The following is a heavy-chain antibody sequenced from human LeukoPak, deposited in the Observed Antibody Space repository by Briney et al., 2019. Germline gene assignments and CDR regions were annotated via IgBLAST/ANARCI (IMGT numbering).Heavy chain of an antibody. J-gene: IGHJ4*02. CDR3: ASNLYASGGYFAY. Sequence: PSETLSLTCTVSGYSISSGYYWGWIRQPPEKRLEWIGSIYRSGSTSYNPSLKSRVTISVDTSKDQFSLNLSSVTAADTAVYYCASNLYASGGYFAYWGQGILVTVSS. D-gene: IGHD3-10*01. CDR2: IYRSGST. CDR1: GYSISSGYY. V-gene: IGHV4-38-2*02.